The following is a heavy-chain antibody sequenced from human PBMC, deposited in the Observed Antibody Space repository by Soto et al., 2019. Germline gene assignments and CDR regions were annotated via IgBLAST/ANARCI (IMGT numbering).Heavy chain of an antibody. D-gene: IGHD2-15*01. V-gene: IGHV1-69*01. Sequence: QVQLVQSGAEVKKPGSSVKVSCKAPGGTFSSYAISWVRQAPGQGLEWMGGIIPTFGTAKYAQKFQGRVTITADESTSTGYMELSRLRSEDTAVYYCARSQGGSSSLDIYYYYYYGMDVWGQGTTVTVSS. CDR1: GGTFSSYA. CDR2: IIPTFGTA. J-gene: IGHJ6*02. CDR3: ARSQGGSSSLDIYYYYYYGMDV.